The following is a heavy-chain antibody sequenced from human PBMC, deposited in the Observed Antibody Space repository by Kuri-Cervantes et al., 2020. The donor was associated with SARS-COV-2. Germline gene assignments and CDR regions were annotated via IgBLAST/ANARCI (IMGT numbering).Heavy chain of an antibody. CDR3: ARDGYSSSAFDY. CDR2: ISYDGSNK. J-gene: IGHJ4*02. Sequence: GGSLRLSCAASGFTFSSYAMHWVRQAPGKGLEWVAVISYDGSNKYYADPVKGRFTISRDNSKNTLYLQMNSLRAEDTAVYYCARDGYSSSAFDYWGQGTLVTVSS. V-gene: IGHV3-30-3*01. D-gene: IGHD6-13*01. CDR1: GFTFSSYA.